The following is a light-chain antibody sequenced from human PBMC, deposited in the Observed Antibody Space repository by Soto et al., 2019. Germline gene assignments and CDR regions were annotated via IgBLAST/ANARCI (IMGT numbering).Light chain of an antibody. CDR1: QGISTY. V-gene: IGKV1-9*01. J-gene: IGKJ5*01. CDR3: QQLNSYPRT. CDR2: AAS. Sequence: IQLPPSPSSLSASVADRVTITCRASQGISTYLAWSQQKPGKAPKLLIYAASSLQSGVPSRFSGSGSGTDFILTIGSLQPEDFATYYCQQLNSYPRTVGQGTRLEIK.